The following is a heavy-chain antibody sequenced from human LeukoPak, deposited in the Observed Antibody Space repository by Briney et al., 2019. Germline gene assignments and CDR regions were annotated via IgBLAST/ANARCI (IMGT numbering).Heavy chain of an antibody. CDR3: ARGPPLRYFDWLLNY. V-gene: IGHV3-33*01. CDR1: GFTFSSYG. Sequence: GGSLRLSCAASGFTFSSYGMHWVRQAPGKGLEWVAVIWYDGSNKYYANSVKGRFTISRDNSKHTLYLQMNSLRAEDTAVYYCARGPPLRYFDWLLNYWGQGTLVTVSS. CDR2: IWYDGSNK. J-gene: IGHJ4*02. D-gene: IGHD3-9*01.